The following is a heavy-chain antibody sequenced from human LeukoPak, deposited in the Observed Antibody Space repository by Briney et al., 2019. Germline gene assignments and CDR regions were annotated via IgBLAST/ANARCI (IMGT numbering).Heavy chain of an antibody. CDR3: ARETYSYGSPFDY. Sequence: AGSLRLSCAASGFTFSSYWMSCVRQAPGKGMECVANIKQDGSEKYYVDSVKGRFTISRDNAKNSLYLQMNSLRAEDTAVYYCARETYSYGSPFDYWGQGTLVTVSS. J-gene: IGHJ4*02. V-gene: IGHV3-7*05. CDR2: IKQDGSEK. D-gene: IGHD5-18*01. CDR1: GFTFSSYW.